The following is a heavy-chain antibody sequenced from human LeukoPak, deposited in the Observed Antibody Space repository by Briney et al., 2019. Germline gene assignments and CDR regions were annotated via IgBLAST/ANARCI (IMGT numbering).Heavy chain of an antibody. D-gene: IGHD6-13*01. CDR2: ISKSSTYT. CDR3: ASQLGDASDI. J-gene: IGHJ3*02. V-gene: IGHV3-21*01. Sequence: PGGSLRLSCAASEFTFTSYGMNWVRQSPGKGLEWISSISKSSTYTHYADSVKGRFTISRDIAKNSLYLQMNNLRAEDTAVYYCASQLGDASDIWGQGTMVTVSS. CDR1: EFTFTSYG.